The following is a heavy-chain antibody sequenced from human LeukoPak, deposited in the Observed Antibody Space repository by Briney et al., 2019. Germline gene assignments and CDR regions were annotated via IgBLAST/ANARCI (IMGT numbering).Heavy chain of an antibody. CDR3: ARGSGPDDYGDYEVVVAGPGGFDY. Sequence: ASVKVSCKASGYTFTSYYMHWVRQAPGQGLEWMGIINPSGGSTSYAQKFQGRVTMTRDMSTSTVYMELSSLRSEDTAVYYCARGSGPDDYGDYEVVVAGPGGFDYWGQGTLVTVSS. V-gene: IGHV1-46*01. D-gene: IGHD4-17*01. J-gene: IGHJ4*02. CDR1: GYTFTSYY. CDR2: INPSGGST.